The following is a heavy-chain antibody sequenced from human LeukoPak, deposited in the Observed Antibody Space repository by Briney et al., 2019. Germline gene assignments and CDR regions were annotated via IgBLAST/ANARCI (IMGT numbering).Heavy chain of an antibody. J-gene: IGHJ4*02. CDR2: IRYDGNNK. CDR3: AKKNYYDSSGLDY. Sequence: GGSLRLSRGASGFTFSNYGMLWVRQAPGKGLEWVAFIRYDGNNKLYADSMKGRFTISRDNSKNTLYLHINSLRAEDTAVYYCAKKNYYDSSGLDYWGQGTLVTVSS. D-gene: IGHD3-22*01. CDR1: GFTFSNYG. V-gene: IGHV3-30*02.